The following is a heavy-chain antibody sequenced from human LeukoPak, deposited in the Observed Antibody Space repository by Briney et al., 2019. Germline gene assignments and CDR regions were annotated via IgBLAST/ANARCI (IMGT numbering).Heavy chain of an antibody. CDR1: GYTFTGYY. CDR2: IKPNSGGT. V-gene: IGHV1-2*06. D-gene: IGHD2-15*01. Sequence: ASVKVSCKASGYTFTGYYMHWVRQAPGQGLERMGRIKPNSGGTNYAQKFQGRDTINRDRVNSKDYMEMSRLRDGGTAVYYCARVQYCSGGSCQPVDYWGQGTLVTVSS. J-gene: IGHJ4*02. CDR3: ARVQYCSGGSCQPVDY.